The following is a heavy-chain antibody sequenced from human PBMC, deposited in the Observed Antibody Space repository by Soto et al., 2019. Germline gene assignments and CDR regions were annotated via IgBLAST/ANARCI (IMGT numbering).Heavy chain of an antibody. J-gene: IGHJ4*02. D-gene: IGHD3-22*01. CDR3: ARAESSRGFDY. CDR1: VYTFTSSD. CDR2: MNPNSGNT. V-gene: IGHV1-8*01. Sequence: QVQLVQSGAEVKKTGASVKGSCKASVYTFTSSDINWVRQATGQGLEWMGWMNPNSGNTGYAQKIQGRVTMTRNTSISTGYMELSSLRSEDTAVYYCARAESSRGFDYWGQGTLVTVSS.